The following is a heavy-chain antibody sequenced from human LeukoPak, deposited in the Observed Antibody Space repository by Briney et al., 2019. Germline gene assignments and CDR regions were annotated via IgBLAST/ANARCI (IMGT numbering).Heavy chain of an antibody. D-gene: IGHD5-24*01. CDR1: GGSISSYY. CDR3: ATVYNETNAFDI. J-gene: IGHJ3*02. CDR2: IYYSGST. V-gene: IGHV4-59*01. Sequence: SETLSLTCTVSGGSISSYYWSWIRQPPGKGLEWIGYIYYSGSTNYNPSLKSRVTISVDTSKNQFSLKLSSVTAADTAVYYCATVYNETNAFDIWGQGTMVTVSS.